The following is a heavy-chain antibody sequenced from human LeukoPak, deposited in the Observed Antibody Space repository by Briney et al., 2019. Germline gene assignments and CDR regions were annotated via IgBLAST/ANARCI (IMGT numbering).Heavy chain of an antibody. CDR1: GGSISSSNW. D-gene: IGHD2-15*01. J-gene: IGHJ3*02. CDR3: AGDCSGGSCYGDAFDI. CDR2: IYHSGST. Sequence: SETLSLTCAVSGGSISSSNWWSWVRQPPGKGLEWIGEIYHSGSTNYNPSLKSRVTISVDKSKNQFSLKLSSVTAADTAVYYCAGDCSGGSCYGDAFDIWGQGTMVTVSS. V-gene: IGHV4-4*02.